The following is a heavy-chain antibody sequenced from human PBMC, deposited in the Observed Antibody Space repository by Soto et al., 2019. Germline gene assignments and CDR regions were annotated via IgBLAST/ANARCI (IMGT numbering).Heavy chain of an antibody. CDR1: GFTFSSYE. CDR2: ISSSGSTI. D-gene: IGHD4-17*01. J-gene: IGHJ4*02. Sequence: GGSLRLSCAASGFTFSSYEMNWVRQAPGKGLEWVSYISSSGSTIYYADSVKGRFTISRDNAKNSLYLQMNSLRAEDTAVYYCERAAHYGDYSGDYWGQGTLVTVS. CDR3: ERAAHYGDYSGDY. V-gene: IGHV3-48*03.